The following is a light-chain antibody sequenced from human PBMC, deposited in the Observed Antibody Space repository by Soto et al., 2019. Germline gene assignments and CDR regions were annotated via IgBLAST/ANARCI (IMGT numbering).Light chain of an antibody. V-gene: IGKV3-15*01. J-gene: IGKJ1*01. CDR3: HQYNNWPPT. CDR2: GAS. CDR1: QSVSSY. Sequence: EIVLTQSPATLSLSPGERATLSCRASQSVSSYLAWYQQKPGQAPRLVIYGASTRATGIPARYSGSGSGTEFTLTISSLQSEDFAVYYCHQYNNWPPTFGQGTKVDIK.